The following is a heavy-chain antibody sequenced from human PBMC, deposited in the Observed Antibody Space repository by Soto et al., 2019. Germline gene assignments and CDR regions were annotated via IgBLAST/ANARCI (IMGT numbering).Heavy chain of an antibody. D-gene: IGHD1-1*01. Sequence: GGSLRLSCAASGFTFSSYGMHWVGQAPGKGLEWVAVISYDGSNKYYADSVKGRFTISRDNSKNTLYLQMNSLRAEDTAVYYCAKGGTKAAREDYWGQGTLVTVSS. CDR1: GFTFSSYG. J-gene: IGHJ4*02. CDR2: ISYDGSNK. V-gene: IGHV3-30*18. CDR3: AKGGTKAAREDY.